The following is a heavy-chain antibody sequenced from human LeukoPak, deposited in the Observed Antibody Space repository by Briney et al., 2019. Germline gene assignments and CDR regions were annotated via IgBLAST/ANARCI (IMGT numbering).Heavy chain of an antibody. CDR2: INHSGTT. CDR3: ARENYYDSSGYFVRWFDP. CDR1: GASFSGSY. V-gene: IGHV4-34*01. J-gene: IGHJ5*02. Sequence: SETLSLTCAVYGASFSGSYWSWIRQPPGKGLEWIGDINHSGTTNYNPSLKSRVTISVDTSKNQFSLKLTSVTAADTAVYYCARENYYDSSGYFVRWFDPWGQGTLVTVSS. D-gene: IGHD3-22*01.